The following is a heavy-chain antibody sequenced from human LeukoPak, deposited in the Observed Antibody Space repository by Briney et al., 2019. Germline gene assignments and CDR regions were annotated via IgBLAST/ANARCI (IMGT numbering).Heavy chain of an antibody. V-gene: IGHV4-30-4*01. Sequence: SETLSLTCTVSGGSISSGDYYWSWIRQPPGKGLEWIGYIYYSGSTYYNPSLKSRVTISVDTSKNQFSLKLSSVTAADTAVYYCARLGDPRGWFDPWGQGTLVTVSS. CDR2: IYYSGST. CDR1: GGSISSGDYY. J-gene: IGHJ5*02. CDR3: ARLGDPRGWFDP. D-gene: IGHD3-16*01.